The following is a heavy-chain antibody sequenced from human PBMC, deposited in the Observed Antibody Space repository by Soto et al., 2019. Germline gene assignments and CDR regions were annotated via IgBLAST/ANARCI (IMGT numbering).Heavy chain of an antibody. V-gene: IGHV1-46*01. CDR2: INPSGGST. J-gene: IGHJ4*03. D-gene: IGHD2-15*01. CDR1: GYTFTSFY. CDR3: ARTVVVVAGPTTLSSSFFDY. Sequence: ASVKVSCKASGYTFTSFYMHWMRQAPGQGLEWMGIINPSGGSTTYAQKFQGRVSMTRGTSTSTVYMELSSLRSEDTAVYYCARTVVVVAGPTTLSSSFFDYWGQGTLVTVSS.